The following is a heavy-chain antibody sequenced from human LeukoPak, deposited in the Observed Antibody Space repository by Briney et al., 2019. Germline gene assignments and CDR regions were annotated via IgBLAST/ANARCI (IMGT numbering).Heavy chain of an antibody. J-gene: IGHJ3*02. CDR1: GGSISSSSYY. CDR3: ARQLPYYGSGFDI. D-gene: IGHD3-10*01. V-gene: IGHV4-39*01. CDR2: IYYSGST. Sequence: SETLSLTCTVSGGSISSSSYYWGWIRQPPGKGLEWIGSIYYSGSTYYNPSLKSRVTISVDTSKNQFSLKLSSVTAADTAVYYCARQLPYYGSGFDIWGQGTMVTVSS.